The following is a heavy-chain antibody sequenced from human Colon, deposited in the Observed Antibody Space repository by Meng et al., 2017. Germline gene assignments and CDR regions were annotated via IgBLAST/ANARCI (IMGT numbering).Heavy chain of an antibody. V-gene: IGHV4-4*02. D-gene: IGHD6-19*01. J-gene: IGHJ5*02. CDR3: AREVVVAGTRNWLDP. CDR2: TYQNGRP. Sequence: QVQLQESGPRLVKPSGTLSLTCTVSGGSITSRDWWSWVRQTPGKGLEWIGKTYQNGRPNYNPSLKSRVTISVDKSKNQFSLNMTSVTAADTAVYYCAREVVVAGTRNWLDPWGQGILVTVSS. CDR1: GGSITSRDW.